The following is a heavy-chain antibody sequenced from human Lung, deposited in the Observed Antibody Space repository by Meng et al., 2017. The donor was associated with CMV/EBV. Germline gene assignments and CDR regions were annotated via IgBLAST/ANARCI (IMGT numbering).Heavy chain of an antibody. J-gene: IGHJ3*02. CDR1: GGSISSYY. CDR3: ARADGGDAFDI. Sequence: SDTLSLTCTVSGGSISSYYWSWIRQPPGKGLEWIGYIYYSGSTNYNPSLKSRVTISVDTSKNQFSLKLSSVTAADTAVYYCARADGGDAFDIWGQGTMVTVSS. CDR2: IYYSGST. V-gene: IGHV4-59*07.